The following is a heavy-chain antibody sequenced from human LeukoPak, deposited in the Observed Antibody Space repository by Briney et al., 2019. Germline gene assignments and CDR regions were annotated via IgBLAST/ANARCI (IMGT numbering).Heavy chain of an antibody. CDR3: ARQLGTMVRGVLDY. D-gene: IGHD3-10*01. CDR2: IHPNSGGT. Sequence: ASVKVSCKASGYTFTDYYMHWVRQAPGQGLEWMGWIHPNSGGTKYAQKFQGRVTMTRDTSISTVYMELSRLRSDDTAVYYCARQLGTMVRGVLDYWGQGTLVTVSS. J-gene: IGHJ4*02. CDR1: GYTFTDYY. V-gene: IGHV1-2*02.